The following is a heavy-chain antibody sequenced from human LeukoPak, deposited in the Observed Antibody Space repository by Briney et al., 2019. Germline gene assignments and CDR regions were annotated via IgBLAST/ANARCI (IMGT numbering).Heavy chain of an antibody. V-gene: IGHV4-59*07. CDR3: ASHCSGGSCYKY. Sequence: SDTLSLTCTVSGVSISSYYWSWIRQPPGKGLEWIGYIYYSGSNNYNPSLKSRVTISVDTSKNQFSLKLSSVTAADTAVYYCASHCSGGSCYKYWGQGTLVTVSS. J-gene: IGHJ4*02. CDR2: IYYSGSN. D-gene: IGHD2-15*01. CDR1: GVSISSYY.